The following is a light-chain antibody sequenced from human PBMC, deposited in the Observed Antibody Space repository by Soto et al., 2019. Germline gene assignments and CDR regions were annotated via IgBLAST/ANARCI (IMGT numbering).Light chain of an antibody. CDR3: SSYAGSLVV. Sequence: QSVLTQPPSASGSPGQSVTISCTGTSSDVGGYNYVSWYQQHPGKAPKLMIYEVSKRPSGVPDRFSGSKSGNTASLTVSGLPAEEEAYYYCSSYAGSLVVFGGGTKLTVL. J-gene: IGLJ2*01. V-gene: IGLV2-8*01. CDR1: SSDVGGYNY. CDR2: EVS.